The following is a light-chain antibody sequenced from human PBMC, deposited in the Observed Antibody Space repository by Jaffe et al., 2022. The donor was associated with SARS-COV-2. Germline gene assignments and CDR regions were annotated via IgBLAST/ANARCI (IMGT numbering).Light chain of an antibody. V-gene: IGKV2-28*01. J-gene: IGKJ4*01. CDR1: QSLLHSSGYNY. CDR3: MQSLQVALT. CDR2: LGS. Sequence: DIVMTQSPLSLPVTPGEPASISCRSSQSLLHSSGYNYLDWYVQKPGQSPQLLIYLGSNRASGVPDRFSGSGSGTDFTLKISRVEAEDLGVYYCMQSLQVALTFGGGTKVEIK.